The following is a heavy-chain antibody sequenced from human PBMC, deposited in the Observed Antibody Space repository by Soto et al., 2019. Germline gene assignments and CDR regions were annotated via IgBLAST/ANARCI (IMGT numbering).Heavy chain of an antibody. CDR2: ISGAGGST. CDR3: AKGRPPLDL. J-gene: IGHJ2*01. Sequence: EVQLLESGGGLVQPGGSLRLSCAASQFHFSYYAMGWVRQAPGKGLEWVSLISGAGGSTNYADSVKGRFAISRDNSENTLYLQMNSLSAEDTAVYYCAKGRPPLDLWGRGTLVIVSS. V-gene: IGHV3-23*01. D-gene: IGHD3-16*02. CDR1: QFHFSYYA.